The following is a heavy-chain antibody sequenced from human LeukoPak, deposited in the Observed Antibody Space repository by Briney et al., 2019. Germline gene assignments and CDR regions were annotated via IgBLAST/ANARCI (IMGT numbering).Heavy chain of an antibody. J-gene: IGHJ6*02. CDR2: IDPDGSTT. CDR3: TRVQAGRAGLMDV. Sequence: PGGSLRLSCAASGFTLSSYWMHWVRQTPGEELVWVSRIDPDGSTTNYADSVKGRFTTSRDNAKNTLYLQMNSLRAEDTALYYCTRVQAGRAGLMDVWGRGTTVTVSS. CDR1: GFTLSSYW. V-gene: IGHV3-74*01. D-gene: IGHD6-13*01.